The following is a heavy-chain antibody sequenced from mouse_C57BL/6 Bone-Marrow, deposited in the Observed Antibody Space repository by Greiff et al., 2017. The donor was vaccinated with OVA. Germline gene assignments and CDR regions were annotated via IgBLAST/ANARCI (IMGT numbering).Heavy chain of an antibody. CDR3: ARSKGTGAMDY. V-gene: IGHV3-6*01. CDR2: ISYDGSN. D-gene: IGHD2-14*01. Sequence: EVHLVESGPGLVKPSQSLSLTCSVTGYSITSGYYWNWIRQFPGNKLEWMGYISYDGSNNYNPSLKNRISITRDTSKNQFFLKLNSVTTEDTATYYCARSKGTGAMDYWGQGTSVTVSS. CDR1: GYSITSGYY. J-gene: IGHJ4*01.